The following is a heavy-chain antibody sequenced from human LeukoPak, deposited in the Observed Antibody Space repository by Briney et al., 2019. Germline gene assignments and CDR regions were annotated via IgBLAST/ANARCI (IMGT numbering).Heavy chain of an antibody. D-gene: IGHD3-22*01. V-gene: IGHV1-2*02. CDR1: GYTLIEYY. Sequence: GASVKVSCKASGYTLIEYYIYWVRQAPGQGLEWMGWINPKSGGTKYAQKFQGRVTMTTDTSIGTAYMELSSLRSDDTAVYYCARNYYDSTGYYGDGAFDIWGQGTMVTVSS. J-gene: IGHJ3*02. CDR2: INPKSGGT. CDR3: ARNYYDSTGYYGDGAFDI.